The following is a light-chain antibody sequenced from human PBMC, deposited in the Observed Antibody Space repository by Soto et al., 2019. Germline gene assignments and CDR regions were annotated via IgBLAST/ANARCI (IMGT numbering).Light chain of an antibody. CDR1: RSISTY. V-gene: IGKV3-11*01. J-gene: IGKJ4*02. CDR2: EAL. Sequence: VLTQSPATLSLSPGERSTLSCRASRSISTYLAWYQQKPGQAPRLLIYEALNRATGIPARFSGGGSGTDFTLTISSLEPEDFALYYCQQRNNWPLTFGGGTKVDIK. CDR3: QQRNNWPLT.